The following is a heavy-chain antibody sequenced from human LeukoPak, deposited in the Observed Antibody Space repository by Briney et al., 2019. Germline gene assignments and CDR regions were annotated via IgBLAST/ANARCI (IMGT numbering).Heavy chain of an antibody. CDR3: ARAGGPGFGEFSPY. D-gene: IGHD3-10*01. J-gene: IGHJ4*02. CDR1: GGTFSSYA. V-gene: IGHV1-69*04. CDR2: IIPILGIA. Sequence: SVKVSCKASGGTFSSYAISWVRQAPGQGLEWMGRIIPILGIANYAQKFQGRVTITAEKSTSTAYMELSSLRSADTAVYYCARAGGPGFGEFSPYWGQGTLVTVSS.